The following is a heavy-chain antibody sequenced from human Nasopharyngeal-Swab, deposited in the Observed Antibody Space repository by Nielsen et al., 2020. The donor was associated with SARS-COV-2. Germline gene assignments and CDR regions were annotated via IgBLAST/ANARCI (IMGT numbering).Heavy chain of an antibody. CDR3: ARAVEDGSGWYWFDP. CDR1: GGSFSGYY. CDR2: INHSGST. Sequence: SETLSLTCAVYGGSFSGYYWSWIRQPPGKGLEWIGEINHSGSTNYNPSLKSRVTISVDTSKNQFSLKLSSVTAADTAVYSCARAVEDGSGWYWFDPWGQGTLVTVSS. D-gene: IGHD6-19*01. V-gene: IGHV4-34*01. J-gene: IGHJ5*02.